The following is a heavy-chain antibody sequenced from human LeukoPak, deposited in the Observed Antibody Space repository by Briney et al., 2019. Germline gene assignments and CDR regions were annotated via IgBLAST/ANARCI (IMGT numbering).Heavy chain of an antibody. J-gene: IGHJ1*01. D-gene: IGHD6-19*01. CDR3: ARAEQWLVPAYFQH. CDR1: GYTFTSYG. CDR2: ISAYNGNT. Sequence: GASVKVSCKASGYTFTSYGISWVRQAPGQGLEWMGWISAYNGNTNYAQKLQGRVTMTTDTSTSTAYMELRSLRSDDTAVYYCARAEQWLVPAYFQHWGQGTLVTVSS. V-gene: IGHV1-18*01.